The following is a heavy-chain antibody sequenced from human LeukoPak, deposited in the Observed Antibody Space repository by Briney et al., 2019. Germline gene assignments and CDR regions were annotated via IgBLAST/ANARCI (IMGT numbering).Heavy chain of an antibody. D-gene: IGHD1-26*01. CDR2: ISNSDGNT. J-gene: IGHJ4*02. V-gene: IGHV3-23*01. Sequence: GGSLRLSCAASGFTFSNYAMSWVRQAPGKGLEWVSTISNSDGNTYYADSVKGRFTISRDNSKNTLYLQMNSLRAEDTAVYYCARDLIGSGSYSDYFDYWGQGTLVTVSS. CDR1: GFTFSNYA. CDR3: ARDLIGSGSYSDYFDY.